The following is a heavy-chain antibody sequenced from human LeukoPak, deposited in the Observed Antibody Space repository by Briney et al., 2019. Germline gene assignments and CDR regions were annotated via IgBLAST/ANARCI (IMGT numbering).Heavy chain of an antibody. CDR1: GYTFTSYG. D-gene: IGHD5-24*01. V-gene: IGHV1-18*01. J-gene: IGHJ3*02. CDR2: ISAYNGNT. Sequence: GASVKVSCKASGYTFTSYGISWVRQAPGQGLEWMGWISAYNGNTNYAQKLQGRVTMTTDTSTSTAYMELRSLRSDDTAVYYCARDPHRWGDGAFDIWGQGTMVTVSS. CDR3: ARDPHRWGDGAFDI.